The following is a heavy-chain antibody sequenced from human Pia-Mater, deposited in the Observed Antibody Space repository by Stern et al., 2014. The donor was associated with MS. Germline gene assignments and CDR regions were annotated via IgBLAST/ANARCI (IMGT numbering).Heavy chain of an antibody. Sequence: QVQLQESGPGLVKPSETLSLTCTVSGDSISRRSYYWSWIRQPPGKGLEXIGFIYYGGSTKYNPSLNSRVTILQDSSKNQISLKLNSVTAADSAVYYCARDGYSSTEYYLEYWGQGILVTVSS. CDR3: ARDGYSSTEYYLEY. D-gene: IGHD2-2*01. V-gene: IGHV4-61*01. CDR1: GDSISRRSYY. J-gene: IGHJ4*02. CDR2: IYYGGST.